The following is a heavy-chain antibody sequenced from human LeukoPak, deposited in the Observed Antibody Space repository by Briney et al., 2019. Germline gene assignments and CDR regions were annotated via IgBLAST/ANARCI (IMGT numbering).Heavy chain of an antibody. J-gene: IGHJ4*02. CDR2: IDHTGTT. Sequence: SETLSLTCSVSDDSITIYYWTWIRQPPGKGLEWIGYIDHTGTTNYNPSLNSRVTISRDTSKNHFSLQLSSVTAADTAVYYCARGFRGASFDYWGQGTLVTVSS. V-gene: IGHV4-59*01. CDR3: ARGFRGASFDY. CDR1: DDSITIYY. D-gene: IGHD1-26*01.